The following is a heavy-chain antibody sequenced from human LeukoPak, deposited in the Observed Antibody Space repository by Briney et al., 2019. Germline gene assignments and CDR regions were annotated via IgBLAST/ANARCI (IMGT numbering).Heavy chain of an antibody. V-gene: IGHV3-30-3*01. CDR3: ARASASDI. CDR1: GFTFSSYA. CDR2: ISYDGSNK. Sequence: GGSLRLSCAASGFTFSSYAMHWVRQAPGKGLEWVAVISYDGSNKYYADSVKGRFTISRDNSKNTLYLQMNSLRAEDTAVYYCARASASDIWGQGTMVTVSS. J-gene: IGHJ3*02.